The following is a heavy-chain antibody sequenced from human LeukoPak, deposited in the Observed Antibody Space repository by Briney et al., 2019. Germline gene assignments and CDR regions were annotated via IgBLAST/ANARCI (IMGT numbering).Heavy chain of an antibody. CDR3: AKEFNRGLPDY. J-gene: IGHJ4*02. V-gene: IGHV3-7*01. CDR1: GFTFSTYW. Sequence: GGSLRLSCVASGFTFSTYWMSWVRQAPGKGLEWVANINEDGSEKYFADSVRGRFTISRDNSKNTLYLQMSSLRAEDTAVYYCAKEFNRGLPDYWGQGTLVTVPS. CDR2: INEDGSEK. D-gene: IGHD2-21*01.